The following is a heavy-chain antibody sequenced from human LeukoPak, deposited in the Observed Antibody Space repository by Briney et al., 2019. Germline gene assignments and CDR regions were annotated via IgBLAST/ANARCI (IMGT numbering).Heavy chain of an antibody. Sequence: ASVKVSCKASGYTFTSYGISWVRQAPGQGLEWMGWISAYNGNTNYAQKLQGRVTMTTDTSTSTAYMELSSLRSEDTAVYYCARSMARLVRNWFDPWGQGTLVTVSS. CDR3: ARSMARLVRNWFDP. CDR2: ISAYNGNT. J-gene: IGHJ5*02. V-gene: IGHV1-18*01. D-gene: IGHD6-19*01. CDR1: GYTFTSYG.